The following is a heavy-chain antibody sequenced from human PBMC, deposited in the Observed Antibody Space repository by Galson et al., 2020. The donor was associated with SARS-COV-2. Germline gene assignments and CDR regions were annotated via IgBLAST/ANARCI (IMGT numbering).Heavy chain of an antibody. V-gene: IGHV1-46*01. Sequence: ASVKVSCKASGYSFINYYIHWVRQAPGRGLEWMGIIDPSGDSSTYAQKFQGRVTVTRDTSTSTVYMDLRGLTSEDTAVYYCARDLVPSELTLRPGECDSWGQGTLVTVSS. CDR3: ARDLVPSELTLRPGECDS. J-gene: IGHJ4*02. CDR2: IDPSGDSS. CDR1: GYSFINYY. D-gene: IGHD3-10*01.